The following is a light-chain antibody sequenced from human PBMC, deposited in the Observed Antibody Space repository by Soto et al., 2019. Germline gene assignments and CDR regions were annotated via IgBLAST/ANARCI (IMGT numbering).Light chain of an antibody. CDR1: SSDVGSYNL. J-gene: IGLJ1*01. Sequence: QSVLTQPASVSGSPGQSITISCTGTSSDVGSYNLVSWYQQHPGKAPKLMIYEGSKRPSGVSNRFSGSKPGNTASLTISGLQAEDEADYYSCSYAGSSTSYVFGTGTKVT. CDR3: CSYAGSSTSYV. CDR2: EGS. V-gene: IGLV2-23*01.